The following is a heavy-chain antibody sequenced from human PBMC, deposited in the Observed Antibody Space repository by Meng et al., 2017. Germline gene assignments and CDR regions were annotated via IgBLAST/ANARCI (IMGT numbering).Heavy chain of an antibody. CDR1: VGSFSGYH. J-gene: IGHJ4*02. CDR2: INHSGST. CDR3: ARASPYDRGGYFDY. D-gene: IGHD3-22*01. Sequence: LPHGGAGRLKPSGTPSLTGPCDVGSFSGYHWSWIRQPPGKGLEWIGEINHSGSTNYNPSLKSRVTISVDTSKNQFSLKLSSVTAADTAVYYCARASPYDRGGYFDYWGQGTLVTVSS. V-gene: IGHV4-34*01.